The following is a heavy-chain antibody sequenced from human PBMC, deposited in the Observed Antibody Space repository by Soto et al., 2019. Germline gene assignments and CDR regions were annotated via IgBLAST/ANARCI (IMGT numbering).Heavy chain of an antibody. Sequence: EVQLVESGGGLVQPGGSLRLSCAASGFTFNNYWMSWVRQAPGKGLEWVANIKQDGSEKYYVDSVKGRFTISRDNAKNSLYLQMNSLRAEDTAVYYCARVATGPFDSWGQGALVTVSS. D-gene: IGHD1-1*01. CDR1: GFTFNNYW. CDR2: IKQDGSEK. J-gene: IGHJ4*02. CDR3: ARVATGPFDS. V-gene: IGHV3-7*03.